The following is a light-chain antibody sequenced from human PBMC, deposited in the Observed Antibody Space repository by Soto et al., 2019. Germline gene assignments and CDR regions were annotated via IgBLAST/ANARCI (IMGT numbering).Light chain of an antibody. CDR3: QQYNDWPLT. CDR2: HAS. CDR1: QSVSDK. Sequence: EIVMTHSPATVSVSPPERATLXFRASQSVSDKLAWYQQKPGQAPRLLIYHASARATGIPARFSGSGSGTEFTLTISGLQSEDFAVYYCQQYNDWPLTFGGGTKVDIK. J-gene: IGKJ4*01. V-gene: IGKV3-15*01.